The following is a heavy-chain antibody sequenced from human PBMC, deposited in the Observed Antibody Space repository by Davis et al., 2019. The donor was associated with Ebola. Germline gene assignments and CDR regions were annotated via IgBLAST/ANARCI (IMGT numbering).Heavy chain of an antibody. J-gene: IGHJ4*02. Sequence: PGGSLRLSCAASGFDFSSYAMTWVRQAPGKGLDWVSYVSAGGDIIYYADSVKGRFTISRDNSKNTLSLQMNSLRAEDTAVYYCARGGETRLEYWGQGTLVTVSS. CDR3: ARGGETRLEY. CDR1: GFDFSSYA. D-gene: IGHD3-16*01. CDR2: VSAGGDII. V-gene: IGHV3-23*01.